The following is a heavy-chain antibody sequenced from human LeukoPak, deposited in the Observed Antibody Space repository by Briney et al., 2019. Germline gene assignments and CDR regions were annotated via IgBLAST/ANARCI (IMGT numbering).Heavy chain of an antibody. D-gene: IGHD6-13*01. V-gene: IGHV1-2*02. CDR3: ARDRPGYSSSWYPD. CDR1: GHTFTGYY. CDR2: INPNSGGT. J-gene: IGHJ4*02. Sequence: ASVKVSCKASGHTFTGYYMHWVRQAPGQGLEWMGWINPNSGGTNYAQKFQGRVTMTRDTSISTAYMELSRLRSDDTAVYYCARDRPGYSSSWYPDWGQGTLVTVSS.